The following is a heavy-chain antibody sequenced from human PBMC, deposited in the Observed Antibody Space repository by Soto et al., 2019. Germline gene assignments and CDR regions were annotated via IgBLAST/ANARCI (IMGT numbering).Heavy chain of an antibody. CDR1: GFTFSSYG. CDR2: IWYDGSNK. J-gene: IGHJ6*02. Sequence: GGSLRLSCTASGFTFSSYGMHWVRQAPGKGLEWVAVIWYDGSNKYYADSVKGRFTISRDNSKNTLYLQMNSLRAEDTAVYYCARGPDYDSSGYPPYGTDVPGQGTTVTVSS. V-gene: IGHV3-33*01. D-gene: IGHD3-22*01. CDR3: ARGPDYDSSGYPPYGTDV.